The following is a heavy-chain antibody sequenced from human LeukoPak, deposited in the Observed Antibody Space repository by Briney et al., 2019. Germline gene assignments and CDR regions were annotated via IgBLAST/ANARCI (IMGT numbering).Heavy chain of an antibody. V-gene: IGHV3-23*01. CDR1: GFTFSSYA. CDR3: AKRRGSGWYQDIEY. CDR2: ISGSGNST. D-gene: IGHD6-13*01. Sequence: GGSLRLSCAAFGFTFSSYAMSWVRQAPGKGLEWVSAISGSGNSTYYADSVKGRFTISRDNSKNTLYLQMNSLRAEDTALYYCAKRRGSGWYQDIEYWGQGTLVTVPS. J-gene: IGHJ4*02.